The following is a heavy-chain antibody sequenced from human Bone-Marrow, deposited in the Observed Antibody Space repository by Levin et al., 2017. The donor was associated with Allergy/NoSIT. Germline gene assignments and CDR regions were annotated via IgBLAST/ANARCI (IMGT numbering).Heavy chain of an antibody. CDR1: GGSFSGYF. CDR3: ARPVSRGGFCSSTSCSNYFDS. D-gene: IGHD2-2*01. J-gene: IGHJ4*02. V-gene: IGHV4-34*01. CDR2: INHRGGA. Sequence: PSETLSLTCAVSGGSFSGYFWTWIRQPPGKGLEWIGEINHRGGASYNPSLKSRVSISIDTSKNQFSLRLSSVTAADTALYYCARPVSRGGFCSSTSCSNYFDSWGQGTQVTVSS.